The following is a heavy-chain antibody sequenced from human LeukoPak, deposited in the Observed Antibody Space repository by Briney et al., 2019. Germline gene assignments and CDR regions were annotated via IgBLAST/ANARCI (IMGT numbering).Heavy chain of an antibody. D-gene: IGHD3-9*01. CDR3: ARVGTYYDILAGYYSTYFDY. Sequence: GGSLRLSCAASGFTFSDYYMSWIRQAPGKGLEWVSYISSSGSTIYYADSVKGRFTISRDNAKNSLYLQMNSLRAEDTALYYCARVGTYYDILAGYYSTYFDYWGQGTLVTVSS. CDR1: GFTFSDYY. J-gene: IGHJ4*02. V-gene: IGHV3-11*01. CDR2: ISSSGSTI.